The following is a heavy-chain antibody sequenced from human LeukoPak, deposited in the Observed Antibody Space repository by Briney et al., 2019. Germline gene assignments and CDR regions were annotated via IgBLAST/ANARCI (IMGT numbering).Heavy chain of an antibody. Sequence: GGSLRLSCAASGFTFSSYGMHWVRQAPGKGLEWVAFIRYDGSNKYYADSVKGRFTISRDNSKNTLYLQMNSLRAEDTAVYYCAKETLGYCSSTSCYTPFDDWGQRTLVTVSS. D-gene: IGHD2-2*02. CDR3: AKETLGYCSSTSCYTPFDD. V-gene: IGHV3-30*02. J-gene: IGHJ4*02. CDR2: IRYDGSNK. CDR1: GFTFSSYG.